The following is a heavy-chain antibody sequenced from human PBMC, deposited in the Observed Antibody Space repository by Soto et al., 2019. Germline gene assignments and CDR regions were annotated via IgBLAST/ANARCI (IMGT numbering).Heavy chain of an antibody. J-gene: IGHJ6*02. Sequence: LSLTCAVSGGSISSGGHSWSWIRQAPGKGLEWVSYISSSSSYTKYADSVKGRFTISRDNAKNTLYLQMNSLRAEDTAVYYCARRGTTGTRYYYYYGMDVWGQGTTVTVSS. CDR2: ISSSSSYT. CDR3: ARRGTTGTRYYYYYGMDV. D-gene: IGHD1-1*01. V-gene: IGHV3-11*06. CDR1: GGSISSGGHS.